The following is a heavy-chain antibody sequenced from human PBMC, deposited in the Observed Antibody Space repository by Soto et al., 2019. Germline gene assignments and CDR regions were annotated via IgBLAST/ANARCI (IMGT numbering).Heavy chain of an antibody. D-gene: IGHD3-16*01. Sequence: EVQLVESGGGLVQPGGSLRLSCAASGFTFRDHYMVWVRQAPGKGLEWVGRSRNKANSYTTEYAASVKGRFTISRDESKNSLFLQMNSLKTEDTAVYYCVRTRGGEGDFDYWGQGTLVTVSS. CDR1: GFTFRDHY. J-gene: IGHJ4*02. V-gene: IGHV3-72*01. CDR3: VRTRGGEGDFDY. CDR2: SRNKANSYTT.